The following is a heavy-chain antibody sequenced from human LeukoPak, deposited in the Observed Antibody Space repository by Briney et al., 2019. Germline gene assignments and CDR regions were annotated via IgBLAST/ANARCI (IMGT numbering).Heavy chain of an antibody. CDR3: ARGYPADY. V-gene: IGHV3-30-3*01. CDR1: GFTFSSYA. D-gene: IGHD1-26*01. J-gene: IGHJ4*02. Sequence: GRSLRLSCAASGFTFSSYAMHWVRQAPGKGLEWVAVISYDGSDKKYADSVKGRFTISRDNSKNTLYLQMHSLRVEDTAVYYCARGYPADYWGQGTLVTVSS. CDR2: ISYDGSDK.